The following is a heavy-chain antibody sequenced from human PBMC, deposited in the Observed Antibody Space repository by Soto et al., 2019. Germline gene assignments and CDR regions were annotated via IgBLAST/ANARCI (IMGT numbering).Heavy chain of an antibody. CDR2: ISGSGGST. J-gene: IGHJ4*02. D-gene: IGHD3-10*01. Sequence: WGSLRLSCSASGFTFSSYAMSWFRQAPGKGLEWVSAISGSGGSTYYADSVKGRFTISRDNSKNTLYLQMNSLRAEDTAVYYCAKSHYYGSGSYPLPDYWGQGTLVTVSS. CDR3: AKSHYYGSGSYPLPDY. V-gene: IGHV3-23*01. CDR1: GFTFSSYA.